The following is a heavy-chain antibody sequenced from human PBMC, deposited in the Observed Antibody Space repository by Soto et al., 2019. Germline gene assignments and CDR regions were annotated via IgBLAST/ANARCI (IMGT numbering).Heavy chain of an antibody. Sequence: PEGSLRLSCAASGFTVSSNYMSWVRQAPGKGLEWVSVIYSGGSTYYADSVKGRFTISRDNSKNTLYLQMNSLRAEDTAVYYCASVGVTPDYYYGMDVWGQGTTVTVSS. CDR1: GFTVSSNY. J-gene: IGHJ6*02. CDR3: ASVGVTPDYYYGMDV. D-gene: IGHD3-10*01. V-gene: IGHV3-53*01. CDR2: IYSGGST.